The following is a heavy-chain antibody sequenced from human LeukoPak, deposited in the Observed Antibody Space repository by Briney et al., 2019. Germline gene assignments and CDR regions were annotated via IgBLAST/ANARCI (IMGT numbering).Heavy chain of an antibody. CDR1: GYSFTSNW. D-gene: IGHD2-2*02. J-gene: IGHJ6*02. V-gene: IGHV5-51*01. Sequence: GESLKISCKGSGYSFTSNWIGWVRPVPGKGLEWMGIIYPGDSETTYSPSLQGQVTISADKSISTAYMQWSSLKASDTAIYYCARVTGYCTTTRCHTYYYYGMDVWGQGTTVTVSS. CDR2: IYPGDSET. CDR3: ARVTGYCTTTRCHTYYYYGMDV.